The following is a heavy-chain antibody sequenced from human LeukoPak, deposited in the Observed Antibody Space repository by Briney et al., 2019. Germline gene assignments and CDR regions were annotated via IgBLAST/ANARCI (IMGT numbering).Heavy chain of an antibody. CDR3: ARLLYHRYRSSTSCQGFDY. D-gene: IGHD2-2*01. CDR1: GGSISSSSYY. J-gene: IGHJ4*02. CDR2: IYYSGST. Sequence: SETLSLTCTVSGGSISSSSYYWGWIRQPPGKGLEWIGSIYYSGSTYYNPSLKSRVTISVDTSKNQFSLKLSSVTAADTAVYYCARLLYHRYRSSTSCQGFDYWGQGTLVTVSS. V-gene: IGHV4-39*01.